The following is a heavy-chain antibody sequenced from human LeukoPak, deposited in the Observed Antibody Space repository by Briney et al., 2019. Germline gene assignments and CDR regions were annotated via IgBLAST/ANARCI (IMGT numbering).Heavy chain of an antibody. J-gene: IGHJ4*02. CDR1: GDIVSINSAA. D-gene: IGHD3-3*01. CDR3: ARGVEADFDY. V-gene: IGHV6-1*01. CDR2: TYYRSKWYN. Sequence: SQTLSLTCAISGDIVSINSAAWNWIRQSPSRGLERLGRTYYRSKWYNDYAVFVKSRITNNPDTSKNQFSLQLKALTPDDTAVYYCARGVEADFDYWGQGTLVTVSS.